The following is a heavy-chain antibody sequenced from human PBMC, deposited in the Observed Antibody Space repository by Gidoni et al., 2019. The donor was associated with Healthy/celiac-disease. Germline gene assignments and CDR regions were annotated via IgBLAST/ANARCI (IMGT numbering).Heavy chain of an antibody. CDR1: GGSFSGYS. V-gene: IGHV4-34*01. J-gene: IGHJ4*02. D-gene: IGHD3-10*01. CDR2: IKHSGST. CDR3: ARDLGHYYGSGSYCFDY. Sequence: HVQLQPWGAGLLKPSETLSLTCPVYGGSFSGYSWSWIRQPPGKGLEWLGEIKHSGSTNYNPALKSRVTISVDTSKNQFSLKLSSVTAADTAVYYCARDLGHYYGSGSYCFDYWGQGTLVTVSS.